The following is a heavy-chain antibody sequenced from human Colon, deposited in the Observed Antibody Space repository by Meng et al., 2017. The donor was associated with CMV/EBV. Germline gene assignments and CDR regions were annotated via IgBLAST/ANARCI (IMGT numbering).Heavy chain of an antibody. CDR1: GFTFDTYG. Sequence: GGPLRLSCVTSGFTFDTYGMSWVRQAPGKGPEWVSSISISSYTNYADSVKGRFTISRDNAKNSLYLQMNSLRAEDTAVYYCARVVKGGNYLEYWGQGTLVTVSS. D-gene: IGHD4-23*01. CDR2: ISISSYT. CDR3: ARVVKGGNYLEY. V-gene: IGHV3-21*01. J-gene: IGHJ4*02.